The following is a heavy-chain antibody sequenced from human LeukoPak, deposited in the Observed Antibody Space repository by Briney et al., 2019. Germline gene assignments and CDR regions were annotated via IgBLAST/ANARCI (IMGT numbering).Heavy chain of an antibody. CDR1: GYTFTSYD. CDR3: ARDQRYSTSSEDY. Sequence: ASMKVSCKASGYTFTSYDINWVRQATGQGLEWMGWMNPNSGNTGYARKFQGRVTMTRNTSISTAYMELSRLRSDDTAVYYCARDQRYSTSSEDYWGQGTLVTVSS. CDR2: MNPNSGNT. D-gene: IGHD6-6*01. V-gene: IGHV1-8*01. J-gene: IGHJ4*02.